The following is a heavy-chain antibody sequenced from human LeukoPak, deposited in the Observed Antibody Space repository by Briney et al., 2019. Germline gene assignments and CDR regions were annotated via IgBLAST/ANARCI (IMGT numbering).Heavy chain of an antibody. Sequence: EASVKVSCKASGGTFSSYAISWVRQAPGQGLEWMGGIIPIFGTANYAQKFQGRVTITADKSTSTAYMELSSLRSEDTAVYYCARGPDIVVVPAVHAGGDYYYGMDVWGKGTTVTVSS. V-gene: IGHV1-69*06. J-gene: IGHJ6*04. CDR2: IIPIFGTA. D-gene: IGHD2-2*01. CDR1: GGTFSSYA. CDR3: ARGPDIVVVPAVHAGGDYYYGMDV.